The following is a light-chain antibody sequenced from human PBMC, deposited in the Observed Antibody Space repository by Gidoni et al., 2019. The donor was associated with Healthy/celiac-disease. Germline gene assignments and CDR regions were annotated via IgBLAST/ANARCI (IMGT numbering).Light chain of an antibody. CDR3: MQALQTPRT. CDR1: QSLLHSNGYNY. CDR2: LGS. Sequence: DIVMTQFPLSLPVTPGEPASISCRSSQSLLHSNGYNYLDWYLQKPGQSPQLLIYLGSNRASGVPDRCSGSGSGTDFTLKISKVEAEDVGVYYCMQALQTPRTFGPXTKVDIK. J-gene: IGKJ3*01. V-gene: IGKV2-28*01.